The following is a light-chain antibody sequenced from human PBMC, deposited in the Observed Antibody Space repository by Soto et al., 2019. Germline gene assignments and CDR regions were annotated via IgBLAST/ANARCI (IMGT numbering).Light chain of an antibody. CDR1: QSVSNW. Sequence: DDRMSQSPSTMSASVGERDSITCRASQSVSNWLAWYQQKPGKAPKLLISKASKLESGVPSRFTGSGYGTEFTLTITSLQSDDFATYYCQQYKHYPFTFGPGAKVGVK. CDR2: KAS. CDR3: QQYKHYPFT. V-gene: IGKV1-5*03. J-gene: IGKJ3*01.